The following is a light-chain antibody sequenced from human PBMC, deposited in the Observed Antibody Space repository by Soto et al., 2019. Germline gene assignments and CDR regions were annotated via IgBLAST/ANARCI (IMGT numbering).Light chain of an antibody. V-gene: IGLV1-44*01. CDR2: SNN. CDR1: SSNIGGDT. CDR3: AAWDDSLNGPV. Sequence: QSVLTQPPSASGTPGQRVTISCSGSSSNIGGDTVNWYQHLPGTAPKLLIYSNNQRPSGVPDRFSGSKSGTSASLAISGLQSEDEADYYCAAWDDSLNGPVCGGGTKLTVL. J-gene: IGLJ2*01.